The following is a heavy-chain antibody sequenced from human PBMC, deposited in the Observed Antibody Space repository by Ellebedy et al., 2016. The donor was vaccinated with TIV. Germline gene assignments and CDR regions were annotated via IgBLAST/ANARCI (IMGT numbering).Heavy chain of an antibody. D-gene: IGHD2-15*01. CDR1: GFTFSNYW. J-gene: IGHJ4*02. CDR2: IKRDGTEN. CDR3: ARLGGTYEIEY. V-gene: IGHV3-7*03. Sequence: GESLKISCAASGFTFSNYWMSWVRQAPGKGLEWVANIKRDGTENYYVDSVKGRFTISRDNAKNSLYMQMSSLRVEDTAVYYCARLGGTYEIEYWGQGTLLTVSS.